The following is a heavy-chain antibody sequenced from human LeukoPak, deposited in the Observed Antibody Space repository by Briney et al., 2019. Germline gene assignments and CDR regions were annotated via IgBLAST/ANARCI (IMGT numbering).Heavy chain of an antibody. Sequence: SETLPLTCAVYGGSFSGYYWSWIRQPPGKGLEWIGEINHSGSTNYNPSLKSRVTISVDTSKNQFSLKLSSVTAADTAVYYCARDFIVVVPAAIRSYSYCSGGSCYRSLYYFDYWGQGTLVTVSS. CDR1: GGSFSGYY. CDR2: INHSGST. D-gene: IGHD2-15*01. J-gene: IGHJ4*02. V-gene: IGHV4-34*01. CDR3: ARDFIVVVPAAIRSYSYCSGGSCYRSLYYFDY.